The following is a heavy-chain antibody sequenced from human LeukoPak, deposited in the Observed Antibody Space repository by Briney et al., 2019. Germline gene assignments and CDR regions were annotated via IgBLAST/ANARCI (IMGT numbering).Heavy chain of an antibody. CDR3: ARAVADCSGTSCLYYFDY. D-gene: IGHD2-2*01. J-gene: IGHJ4*02. CDR2: IKHDGSEK. Sequence: AGGSLRLSCVASGSTFSRFWMTWVRQAPGKGLEWVANIKHDGSEKFYVDSVRGRFTISRDNAKNSLYLQMNSLRAEDTAVYYCARAVADCSGTSCLYYFDYWGQGTLVTVSS. V-gene: IGHV3-7*02. CDR1: GSTFSRFW.